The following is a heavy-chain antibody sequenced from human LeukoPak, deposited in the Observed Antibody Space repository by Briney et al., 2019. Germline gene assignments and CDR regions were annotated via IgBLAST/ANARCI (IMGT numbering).Heavy chain of an antibody. Sequence: ASVKVPCKASGYTFTSYGISWVRQAPGQGLEWMGWISAYNGNTNYAQKLQGRVTMTTDTSTSTAYMELRSLRSDDTAVYYCARDGAVLLWFGESYNWFDPWGQGTLVTVSS. V-gene: IGHV1-18*01. J-gene: IGHJ5*02. CDR3: ARDGAVLLWFGESYNWFDP. CDR1: GYTFTSYG. CDR2: ISAYNGNT. D-gene: IGHD3-10*01.